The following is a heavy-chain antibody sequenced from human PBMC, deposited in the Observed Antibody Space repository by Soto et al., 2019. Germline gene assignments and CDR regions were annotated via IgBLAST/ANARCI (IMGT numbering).Heavy chain of an antibody. Sequence: SVKVSCKASGFTFTSSAVQWVRQARGQRLEWIGWIVVGSGNTNYAQKFQERVTITRDMSTSTAYMELSSLRSEDTAVYYCAADPTVYDFWSGYPHYYYGMDVWGQGTTVTVSS. CDR1: GFTFTSSA. V-gene: IGHV1-58*01. CDR3: AADPTVYDFWSGYPHYYYGMDV. J-gene: IGHJ6*02. CDR2: IVVGSGNT. D-gene: IGHD3-3*01.